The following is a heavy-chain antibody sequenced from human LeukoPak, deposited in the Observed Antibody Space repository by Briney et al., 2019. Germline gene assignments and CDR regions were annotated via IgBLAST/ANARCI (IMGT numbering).Heavy chain of an antibody. D-gene: IGHD6-6*01. J-gene: IGHJ4*02. CDR1: GYNFNDYG. V-gene: IGHV1-18*01. Sequence: GSVKVSCKASGYNFNDYGITWVRQAPGQGLEWMGWISGYNGNTYHAPNLQDRITVTADTSTSTAYLEVKSLTSDDTAMYYCARDFEYSSSRAAGYWGQGTLVTVSS. CDR3: ARDFEYSSSRAAGY. CDR2: ISGYNGNT.